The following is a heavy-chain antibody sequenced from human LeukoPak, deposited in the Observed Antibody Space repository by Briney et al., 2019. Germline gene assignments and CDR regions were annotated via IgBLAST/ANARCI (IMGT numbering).Heavy chain of an antibody. CDR3: AKSNGYGLVDI. Sequence: PSETLSLTCTVSGYSISSDYYWGWIRQPPGKRLEWIGSIYHSGNTYYNPSLKGRVTISVDTSKNQFSLILNSVTAADTAVYYCAKSNGYGLVDIWGQGTMVTVSS. J-gene: IGHJ3*02. D-gene: IGHD3-10*01. V-gene: IGHV4-38-2*02. CDR1: GYSISSDYY. CDR2: IYHSGNT.